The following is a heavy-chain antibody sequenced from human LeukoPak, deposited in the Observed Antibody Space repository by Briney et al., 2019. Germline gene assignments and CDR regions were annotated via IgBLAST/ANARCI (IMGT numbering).Heavy chain of an antibody. CDR3: ARGSQWGNYYYGMDV. CDR2: MNPNSGNT. V-gene: IGHV1-8*01. D-gene: IGHD6-19*01. J-gene: IGHJ6*02. Sequence: ASVKVSCKASGYTFTSYDINWVRQATGQGLEWMGWMNPNSGNTGYAQKFQGRVTMTRNTSISTAYMELCSLRSEDTAVYYCARGSQWGNYYYGMDVWGQGTTVTVSS. CDR1: GYTFTSYD.